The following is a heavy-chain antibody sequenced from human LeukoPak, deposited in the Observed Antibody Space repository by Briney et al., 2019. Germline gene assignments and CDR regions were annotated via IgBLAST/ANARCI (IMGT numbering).Heavy chain of an antibody. Sequence: SETLSLTCTVSGDSMSSYYWSWMRQTPGKGLEWLGYISNSGSTNYNPSLKSRVTISLHTSKNQFPLKLSSVTAADTAVYYCARVGYSYGSHYFDYWGQGTLVTVSS. D-gene: IGHD5-18*01. CDR1: GDSMSSYY. CDR2: ISNSGST. V-gene: IGHV4-59*01. CDR3: ARVGYSYGSHYFDY. J-gene: IGHJ4*02.